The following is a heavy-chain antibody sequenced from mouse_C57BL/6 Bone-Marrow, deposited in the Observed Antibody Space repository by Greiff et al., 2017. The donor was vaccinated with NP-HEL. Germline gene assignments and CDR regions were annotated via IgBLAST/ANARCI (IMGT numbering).Heavy chain of an antibody. V-gene: IGHV2-9-1*01. CDR3: ARNPPTGSLWYFDV. CDR2: IWTGGGT. D-gene: IGHD1-1*01. J-gene: IGHJ1*03. CDR1: GFSLTSYA. Sequence: VMLVESGPGLVAPSQSLSITCTVSGFSLTSYAISWVRQPPGKGLEWLGVIWTGGGTNYNSALKSRLSISKDNSKSQVFLKMNSLQTDDTARYYCARNPPTGSLWYFDVWGTGTTVTVSS.